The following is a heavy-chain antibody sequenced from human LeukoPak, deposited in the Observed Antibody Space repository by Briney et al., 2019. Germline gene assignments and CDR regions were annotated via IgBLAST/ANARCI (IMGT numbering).Heavy chain of an antibody. D-gene: IGHD2-21*02. Sequence: PGGSLRLSCAASGFTFSSYGMHWVRQAPGKGLEWVAVISYDGSNKYYADSVKGRFTISRDNSKNTLYLQMNSLRAEDTAAYYCARELLDNYFDYWGQGTLVTVSS. CDR2: ISYDGSNK. CDR1: GFTFSSYG. V-gene: IGHV3-30*03. CDR3: ARELLDNYFDY. J-gene: IGHJ4*02.